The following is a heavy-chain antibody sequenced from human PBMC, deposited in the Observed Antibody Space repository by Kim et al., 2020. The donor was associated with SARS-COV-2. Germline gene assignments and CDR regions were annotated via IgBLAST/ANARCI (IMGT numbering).Heavy chain of an antibody. D-gene: IGHD3-10*01. CDR3: ARGLSNTSGWGSHYCDL. Sequence: SETLSLTCAVYGGSFSGYYWSWIRQPPGKGLEWIGEINHSGRTNYNPSLKSRVTISVDTSKNQFSLKLTSVTAAATAVYYCARGLSNTSGWGSHYCDLWG. J-gene: IGHJ2*01. V-gene: IGHV4-34*01. CDR2: INHSGRT. CDR1: GGSFSGYY.